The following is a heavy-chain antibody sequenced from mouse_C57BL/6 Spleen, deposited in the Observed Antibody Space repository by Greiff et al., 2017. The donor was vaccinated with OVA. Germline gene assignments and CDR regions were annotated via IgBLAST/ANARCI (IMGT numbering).Heavy chain of an antibody. CDR1: GYSITSGYY. CDR3: ARTITTVVAWYFDV. Sequence: ESGPGLVKPSQSLSLTCSVTGYSITSGYYWTWIRQFPGNKLEWMGYISYDGSNNYNPSLKNRISITRDTSKNQFFLKLNSVTTEDTATYYCARTITTVVAWYFDVWGTGTTVTVSS. J-gene: IGHJ1*03. D-gene: IGHD1-1*01. CDR2: ISYDGSN. V-gene: IGHV3-6*01.